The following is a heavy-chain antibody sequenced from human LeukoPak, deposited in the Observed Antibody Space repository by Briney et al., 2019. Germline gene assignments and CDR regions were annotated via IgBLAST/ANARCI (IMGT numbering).Heavy chain of an antibody. CDR2: ISYDGSNK. V-gene: IGHV3-30*04. J-gene: IGHJ4*02. CDR3: AREYRWSCDY. D-gene: IGHD5-12*01. Sequence: GGSLRLSCAASGFTFSSYAMHWVRQAPGKGLEWVAVISYDGSNKYYADSVKGRFTISRDNSKNTLYLQMNSLRAEDTAVYYCAREYRWSCDYWGQGTLVTVSS. CDR1: GFTFSSYA.